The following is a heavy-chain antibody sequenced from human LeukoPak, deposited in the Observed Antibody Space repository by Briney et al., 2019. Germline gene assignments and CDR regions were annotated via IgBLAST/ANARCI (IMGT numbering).Heavy chain of an antibody. V-gene: IGHV3-23*01. J-gene: IGHJ4*02. CDR2: ISISGDTT. CDR1: GFTFSSHA. CDR3: ANEIRPNDY. D-gene: IGHD4-17*01. Sequence: GGSLRLSCVASGFTFSSHAMTWVRQAPGKGLEWVSAISISGDTTYYADAVKGRSTISRDNSKNTVYLQMNSLRAEDTAVYYCANEIRPNDYWGQGTLVTVSS.